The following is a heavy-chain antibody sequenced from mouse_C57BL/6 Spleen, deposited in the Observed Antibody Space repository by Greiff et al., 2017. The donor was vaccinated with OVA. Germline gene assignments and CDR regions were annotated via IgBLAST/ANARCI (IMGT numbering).Heavy chain of an antibody. V-gene: IGHV1-50*01. CDR3: ARGATGFDY. CDR2: IDPSDSYT. Sequence: QVQLQQPGAELVKPGASVKLSCKASGYTFTSYWMQWVKQRPGQGLEWIGEIDPSDSYTNYNQKFTGKATLTVDTSSSTAYMQLSSLTSEDSAVYYCARGATGFDYWGQGTTLTVSS. CDR1: GYTFTSYW. J-gene: IGHJ2*01. D-gene: IGHD3-1*01.